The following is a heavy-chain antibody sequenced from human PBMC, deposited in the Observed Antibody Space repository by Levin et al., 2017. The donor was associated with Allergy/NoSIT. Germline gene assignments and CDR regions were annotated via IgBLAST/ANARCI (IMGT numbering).Heavy chain of an antibody. CDR3: AKDNKDRTYYDYVWGSYLRAPYYYYGMDV. CDR1: GFTFSSYA. J-gene: IGHJ6*02. CDR2: ISGSGGST. V-gene: IGHV3-23*01. D-gene: IGHD3-16*01. Sequence: QSGGSLRLSCAASGFTFSSYAMSWVRQAPGKGLEWVSAISGSGGSTYYADSVKGRFTISRDNSKNTLYLQMNSLRAEDTAVYYCAKDNKDRTYYDYVWGSYLRAPYYYYGMDVWGQGTTVTVSS.